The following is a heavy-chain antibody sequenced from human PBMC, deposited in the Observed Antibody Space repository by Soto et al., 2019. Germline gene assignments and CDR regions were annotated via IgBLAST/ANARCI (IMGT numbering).Heavy chain of an antibody. D-gene: IGHD3-10*01. CDR1: GDSISRNGYF. Sequence: QVQLQESGPGLVKPSQTLSLTCTVSGDSISRNGYFWTWIRQHPGKGLEWIGYIYYSGSSYYNPSLKSRVIISVDTSKNHFSLTLTAVTAADTAVYYCARGTMLRGPGYYYAMDVWGQGTTVTVSS. V-gene: IGHV4-31*03. J-gene: IGHJ6*02. CDR3: ARGTMLRGPGYYYAMDV. CDR2: IYYSGSS.